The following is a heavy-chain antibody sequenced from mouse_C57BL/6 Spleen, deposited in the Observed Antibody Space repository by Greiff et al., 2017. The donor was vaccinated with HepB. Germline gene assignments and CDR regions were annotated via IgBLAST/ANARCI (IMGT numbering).Heavy chain of an antibody. Sequence: EVQLQQSGPELVKPGASVKISCKASGYTFTDYYMNWVMQSHGKSLEWIGDINPNNGGTSYNQKFKGKATLTVDKSSSTAYMELRSLTSEDSAVYYFARTYYGFDYWGQGTTLTVSS. J-gene: IGHJ2*01. CDR3: ARTYYGFDY. V-gene: IGHV1-26*01. CDR1: GYTFTDYY. D-gene: IGHD2-10*01. CDR2: INPNNGGT.